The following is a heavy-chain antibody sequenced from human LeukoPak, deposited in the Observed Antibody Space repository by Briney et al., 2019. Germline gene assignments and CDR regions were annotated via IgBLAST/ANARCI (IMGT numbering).Heavy chain of an antibody. D-gene: IGHD3-22*01. Sequence: GESLKISCKGSGYSFASYWIGWVRQIPGKGLEWMGIIYPGDSDTRYSPSFQGQVTISADKSISTAYLQWSSLKASDTAMYYCARLGYYDSSGYGGYFDLWGRGTLVTVSS. J-gene: IGHJ2*01. V-gene: IGHV5-51*01. CDR1: GYSFASYW. CDR2: IYPGDSDT. CDR3: ARLGYYDSSGYGGYFDL.